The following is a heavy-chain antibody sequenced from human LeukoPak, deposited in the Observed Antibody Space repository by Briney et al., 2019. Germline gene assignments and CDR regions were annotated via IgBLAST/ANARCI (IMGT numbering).Heavy chain of an antibody. J-gene: IGHJ6*02. CDR1: GGSISSYY. D-gene: IGHD6-19*01. Sequence: SETLSLTCTVSGGSISSYYWSWIRQPPGKGLEWIGYIYCSGSTNYNPSLKSRVTISVDTSKNQFSLQLSSVTAADTAVYYCASSGWFYYYYYGMDAWGQGTTVTVSS. V-gene: IGHV4-59*01. CDR2: IYCSGST. CDR3: ASSGWFYYYYYGMDA.